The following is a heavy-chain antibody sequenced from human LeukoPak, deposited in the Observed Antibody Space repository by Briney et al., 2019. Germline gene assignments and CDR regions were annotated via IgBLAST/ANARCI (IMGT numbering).Heavy chain of an antibody. J-gene: IGHJ5*02. CDR1: GFTVSSNY. D-gene: IGHD3-3*01. V-gene: IGHV3-53*01. CDR2: IYSGGST. Sequence: PGGSLRLSCAASGFTVSSNYMSWVRQAPGKGLEWVSVIYSGGSTYYADSVKGRFTISRDNSKNTLYLQMNSLRAEDTAVYYCAKDSDFWSGYNLFDPWGQGTLVTVSS. CDR3: AKDSDFWSGYNLFDP.